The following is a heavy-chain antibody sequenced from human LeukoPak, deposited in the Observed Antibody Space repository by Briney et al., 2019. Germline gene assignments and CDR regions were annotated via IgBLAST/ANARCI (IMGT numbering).Heavy chain of an antibody. D-gene: IGHD2-2*01. CDR1: GFTFSDYY. CDR3: ALFGVVVPAVYYYMDV. CDR2: ISSSGSII. Sequence: GGSLRLSCAASGFTFSDYYMSWIRQAPGKGLEWVSYISSSGSIIYYADSVKGRFTISRDNAKNSLYLQMNSLRAEDTAVYYCALFGVVVPAVYYYMDVWGKGTTVTVSS. V-gene: IGHV3-11*01. J-gene: IGHJ6*03.